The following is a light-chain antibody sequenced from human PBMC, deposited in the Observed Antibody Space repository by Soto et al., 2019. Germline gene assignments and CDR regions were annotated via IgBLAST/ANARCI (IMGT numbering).Light chain of an antibody. V-gene: IGLV1-51*01. CDR2: DNR. J-gene: IGLJ2*01. Sequence: QSVLTPPPSVSAAPGQRVTISCSGTSSNVGKNYVCWYQQFPGRAPKLLIFDNRKRPSGIPDRFSGSKSGTSATLGITGLQTGDEADYYCGTWDSSLSAVVFGGGTQLTVL. CDR1: SSNVGKNY. CDR3: GTWDSSLSAVV.